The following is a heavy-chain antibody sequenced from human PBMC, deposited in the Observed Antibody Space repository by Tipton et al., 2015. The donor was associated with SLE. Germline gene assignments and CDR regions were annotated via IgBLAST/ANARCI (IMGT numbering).Heavy chain of an antibody. J-gene: IGHJ3*02. V-gene: IGHV4-39*01. CDR2: IYYSGSS. Sequence: LRLSCTVSGGSISSTTYYWGWIRQPPGKGLERIGIIYYSGSSYCNPSLKSRVTISVDTSKNQFSLRLSSVTAADTAVYYCARQNIVATRGAFDIWGQGTMVTVSS. D-gene: IGHD5-12*01. CDR3: ARQNIVATRGAFDI. CDR1: GGSISSTTYY.